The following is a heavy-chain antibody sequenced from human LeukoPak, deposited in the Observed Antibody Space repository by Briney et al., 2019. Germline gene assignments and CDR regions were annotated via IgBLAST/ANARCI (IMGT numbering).Heavy chain of an antibody. D-gene: IGHD2-15*01. Sequence: PGGSLRLSCAASGFTFSSYAMSWVRQAPGKGLEWVSAISGSGGSTYYADSVKGRFTISRDNSKNTLYLQMNSLRAEDTAVYYCAKATGYCSGGSCYYFSQMIDYWGQGTLVTVSS. CDR3: AKATGYCSGGSCYYFSQMIDY. CDR2: ISGSGGST. J-gene: IGHJ4*02. V-gene: IGHV3-23*01. CDR1: GFTFSSYA.